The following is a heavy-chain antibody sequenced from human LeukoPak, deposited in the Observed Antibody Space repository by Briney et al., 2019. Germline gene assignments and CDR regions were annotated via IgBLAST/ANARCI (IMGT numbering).Heavy chain of an antibody. J-gene: IGHJ6*03. V-gene: IGHV3-48*01. CDR2: FSSSSTTI. D-gene: IGHD2-2*01. CDR1: GFTFSSYS. CDR3: ARGPEHCSSNGCSNYYYYYMDV. Sequence: GGSLRLSCAASGFTFSSYSINWVRQAPGKGLEWVSYFSSSSTTIYYADSVKGRFTVSRDNAKNSLYLQMNSLRAEDTAVYYCARGPEHCSSNGCSNYYYYYMDVWGKGTTVTVSS.